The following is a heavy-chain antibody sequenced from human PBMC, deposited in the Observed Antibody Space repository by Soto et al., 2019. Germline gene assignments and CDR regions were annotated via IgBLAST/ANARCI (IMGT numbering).Heavy chain of an antibody. Sequence: SQTLSLTCAISGDSVSSNSAAWNWIRQSPSRGLEWLGRTYYRSKWYNDYAVSVKSRITINPDTSKNQFSLQLNSVTPEDTAVYYCARDVCGSSTSCYRRNYGVDVWGQGTTVTVSS. D-gene: IGHD2-2*01. CDR2: TYYRSKWYN. CDR1: GDSVSSNSAA. V-gene: IGHV6-1*01. J-gene: IGHJ6*02. CDR3: ARDVCGSSTSCYRRNYGVDV.